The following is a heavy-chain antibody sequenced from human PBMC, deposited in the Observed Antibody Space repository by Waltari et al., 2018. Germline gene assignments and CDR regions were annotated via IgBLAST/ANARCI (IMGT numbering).Heavy chain of an antibody. CDR1: GGPISNYY. V-gene: IGHV4-4*07. CDR2: TYTSGST. J-gene: IGHJ5*02. CDR3: AREEIEKWGTWFDP. Sequence: QVQLQESGPGLVKPSETLSLTGTVSGGPISNYYWSWIRQPAGKGLEWIGRTYTSGSTAYNPSLKSRVTRSLDTSKNQFSLKMTSVTAADTAVYYCAREEIEKWGTWFDPWGQGILVTVSS. D-gene: IGHD3-16*01.